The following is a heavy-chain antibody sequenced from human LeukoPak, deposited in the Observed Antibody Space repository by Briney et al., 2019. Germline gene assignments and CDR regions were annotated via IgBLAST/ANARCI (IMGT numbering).Heavy chain of an antibody. D-gene: IGHD5-12*01. V-gene: IGHV4-59*08. CDR3: ARHRSGYSFDY. CDR1: GGSISSYY. Sequence: PSETLSLTCTVSGGSISSYYWSWIRQPPGKGLEWIGYIYYSGSTNYNPSLKSRVTISVDTSKNQFSLKLSSVTAADTAVYYCARHRSGYSFDYWGQGTLATVSS. CDR2: IYYSGST. J-gene: IGHJ4*02.